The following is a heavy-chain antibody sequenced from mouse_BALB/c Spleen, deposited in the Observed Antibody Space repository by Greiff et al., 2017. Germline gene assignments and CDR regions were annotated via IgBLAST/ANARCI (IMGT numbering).Heavy chain of an antibody. CDR2: INPYNDGT. V-gene: IGHV1-14*01. Sequence: VQLQQSGPELVKPGASVKMSCKASGYTFTSYVMHWVKQKPGQGLEWIGYINPYNDGTKYNEKFKGKATLTSDKSSSTAYMELSSLTSEDSAVYYCAREGLLLRNYAMDYWGQGTSVTVSS. J-gene: IGHJ4*01. CDR3: AREGLLLRNYAMDY. CDR1: GYTFTSYV. D-gene: IGHD1-1*01.